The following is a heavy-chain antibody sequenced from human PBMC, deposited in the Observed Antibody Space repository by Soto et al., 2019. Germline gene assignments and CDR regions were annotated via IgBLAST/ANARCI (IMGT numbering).Heavy chain of an antibody. V-gene: IGHV3-66*01. CDR3: ARDQWFPRH. J-gene: IGHJ4*02. CDR2: IYSGGTT. D-gene: IGHD3-22*01. Sequence: EVQVVESGGGLVQPGGSLRLSCAASGFTVSSNYMSWVRQAPGKGLEWVSVIYSGGTTYYADSVKGRFTIARDNSKNTLYLQMNSLRAEDTAVYYCARDQWFPRHWGQGTLVTVSS. CDR1: GFTVSSNY.